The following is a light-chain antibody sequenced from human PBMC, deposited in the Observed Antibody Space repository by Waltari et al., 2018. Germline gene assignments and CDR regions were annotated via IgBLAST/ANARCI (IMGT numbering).Light chain of an antibody. Sequence: DIQMTQSPSSLSASVGDRVTVTCRARQGISNFLNWYQQKPGKAPKLLIYTASTLQSGVPSRFSGDGSGTEFTLTISSLQPEDFATYSCQQSYSFPETFGPGTKVDV. CDR1: QGISNF. CDR3: QQSYSFPET. V-gene: IGKV1-39*01. J-gene: IGKJ3*01. CDR2: TAS.